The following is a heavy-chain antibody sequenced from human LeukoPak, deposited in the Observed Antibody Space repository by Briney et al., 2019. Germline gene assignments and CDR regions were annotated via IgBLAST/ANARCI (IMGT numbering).Heavy chain of an antibody. CDR2: IITSDNYI. V-gene: IGHV3-21*01. D-gene: IGHD3-10*01. CDR3: TTRGNYGSDLGDAFDI. Sequence: GGSLRLSCAASGFTFSSYSMNWVRQAPGKGLQWVSSIITSDNYIYYADSVKGRFTISRDNAKNSLYLQMNSLRAEDTAVYYCTTRGNYGSDLGDAFDIWGQGSMVTVSS. J-gene: IGHJ3*02. CDR1: GFTFSSYS.